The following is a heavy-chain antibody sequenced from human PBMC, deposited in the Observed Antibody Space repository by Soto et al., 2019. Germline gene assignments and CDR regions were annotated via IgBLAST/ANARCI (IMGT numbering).Heavy chain of an antibody. D-gene: IGHD3-22*01. CDR1: GFSLSTSGMC. CDR2: IDWDDDK. CDR3: ARIVQERYYYDSSGYFRPSNSFYYYYGMDV. J-gene: IGHJ6*02. V-gene: IGHV2-70*01. Sequence: ESGPTLVNPTQTLTLTCTFSGFSLSTSGMCVSWIRQPPGKALEWLALIDWDDDKYYSTSLKTRLTISKDTSKNQVVLTMTNMDPVDTATYYCARIVQERYYYDSSGYFRPSNSFYYYYGMDVWGQGTTVTVSS.